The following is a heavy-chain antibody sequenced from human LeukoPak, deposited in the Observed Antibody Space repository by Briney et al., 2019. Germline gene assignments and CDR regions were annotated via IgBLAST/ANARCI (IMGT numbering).Heavy chain of an antibody. J-gene: IGHJ4*02. Sequence: PSETLSLTCAVYGGSFSGYYWSWIRQPPGKGLEWIGEINHSGSTNYNPSLKSRVTISVDTSKNQFSLKLSSVTAADTAVYYCASRGRKVRGVLSPFDYWGQGTLVTVS. V-gene: IGHV4-34*01. CDR1: GGSFSGYY. CDR3: ASRGRKVRGVLSPFDY. CDR2: INHSGST. D-gene: IGHD3-10*01.